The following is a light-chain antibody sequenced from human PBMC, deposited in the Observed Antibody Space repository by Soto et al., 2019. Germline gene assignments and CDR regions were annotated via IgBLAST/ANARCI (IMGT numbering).Light chain of an antibody. Sequence: QSVLTQPASVSGPPGQSITISCTGTSSDVGGYNYASWYQQHPGKAPKLMIYAVSNRPSGVSNRFSGSKSGNTATLTISGLQAEDEADYYCCSYTVSGTYVFGTGTKVTVL. CDR2: AVS. CDR1: SSDVGGYNY. CDR3: CSYTVSGTYV. V-gene: IGLV2-14*01. J-gene: IGLJ1*01.